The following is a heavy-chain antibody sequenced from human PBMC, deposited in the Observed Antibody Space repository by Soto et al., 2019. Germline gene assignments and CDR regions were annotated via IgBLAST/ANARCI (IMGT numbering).Heavy chain of an antibody. J-gene: IGHJ4*02. CDR2: INGDDTST. CDR3: ARDRRYAVDY. CDR1: GFTLTTAW. D-gene: IGHD1-1*01. V-gene: IGHV3-74*01. Sequence: PGGSLRLSCAASGFTLTTAWMHWVRQTPGKGLVWVSRINGDDTSTTYADSVKGRFTISRDNAKNTLYLQMNSLRAEDTAVYYCARDRRYAVDYWGQGTLVTVSS.